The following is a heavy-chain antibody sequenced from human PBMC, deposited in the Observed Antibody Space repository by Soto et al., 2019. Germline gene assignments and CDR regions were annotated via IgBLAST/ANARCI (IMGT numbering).Heavy chain of an antibody. Sequence: ASVKVSCKASGYTFISYDINWVRQATGQGLEWMGWMNPNSGNTGCAQKFQGRVTMTMNTSISTAYMELSGLRSEDTAVYYCARGRGEQLCPKDYYYYGMDVWGQGTTVTVSS. D-gene: IGHD6-6*01. V-gene: IGHV1-8*01. J-gene: IGHJ6*02. CDR2: MNPNSGNT. CDR3: ARGRGEQLCPKDYYYYGMDV. CDR1: GYTFISYD.